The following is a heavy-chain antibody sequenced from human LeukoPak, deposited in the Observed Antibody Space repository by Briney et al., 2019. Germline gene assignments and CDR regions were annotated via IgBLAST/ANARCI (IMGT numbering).Heavy chain of an antibody. V-gene: IGHV3-7*01. J-gene: IGHJ5*02. D-gene: IGHD6-19*01. Sequence: GGSLRLSCAASGFTFSSYWMTWVRQAPGKGLEWVASIKKDGSEKRYVDSVKGRFTISRDNAKNSLYLQMNSLRAEDTAVYYCVREGGSDWYSGWFDPWGQGTLVTVSS. CDR2: IKKDGSEK. CDR1: GFTFSSYW. CDR3: VREGGSDWYSGWFDP.